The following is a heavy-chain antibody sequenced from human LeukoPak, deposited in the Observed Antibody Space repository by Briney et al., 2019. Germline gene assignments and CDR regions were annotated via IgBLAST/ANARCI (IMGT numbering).Heavy chain of an antibody. V-gene: IGHV1-69*13. CDR2: IIPIFGTA. D-gene: IGHD1-26*01. Sequence: GASVKVSCKASGGTFSSYAISWVRQAPGQGLEWMGGIIPIFGTANYAQKFQGRVTITADESTSTAYMELSSLRSEDTAVYYCARVIVGATIRLDYWGQGTLVTVSS. J-gene: IGHJ4*02. CDR1: GGTFSSYA. CDR3: ARVIVGATIRLDY.